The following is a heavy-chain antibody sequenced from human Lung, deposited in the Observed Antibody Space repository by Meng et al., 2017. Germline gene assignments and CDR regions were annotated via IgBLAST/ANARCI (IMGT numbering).Heavy chain of an antibody. J-gene: IGHJ4*02. CDR3: ARGLYVWGSYRYVGVDY. CDR2: IYYSGST. CDR1: GVSFSSGGYY. Sequence: QVQLQESGPGLVKPSQTLSLTCTVSGVSFSSGGYYWGWIRQHPGRGLEWIGYIYYSGSTFYNPAFKSRVTISVDTSKNQFSLKLSSVTAADTAVYYCARGLYVWGSYRYVGVDYWGQGTLVTVSS. D-gene: IGHD3-16*02. V-gene: IGHV4-31*03.